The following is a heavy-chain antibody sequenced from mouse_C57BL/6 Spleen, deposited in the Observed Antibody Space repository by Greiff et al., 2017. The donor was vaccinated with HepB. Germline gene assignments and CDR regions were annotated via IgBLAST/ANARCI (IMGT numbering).Heavy chain of an antibody. Sequence: EVQLQQSGAELVRPGASVKLSCTASGFNIKDDYMHWVKQRPEQGLEWIGWIDPENGDIEYASKFQGKATIPADTSSNTAYLQLSSLTSEDTAVYYCTTHYSNSPLSWFAYWGQGTLVTVSA. CDR2: IDPENGDI. CDR3: TTHYSNSPLSWFAY. V-gene: IGHV14-4*01. CDR1: GFNIKDDY. J-gene: IGHJ3*01. D-gene: IGHD2-5*01.